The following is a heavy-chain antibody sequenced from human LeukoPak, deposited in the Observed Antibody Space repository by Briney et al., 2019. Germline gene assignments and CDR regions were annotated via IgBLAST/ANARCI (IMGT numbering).Heavy chain of an antibody. Sequence: GGSLRLSCAASGFTFSSYAMSWVRQAPGKGLEWVANIKQDGSEKYYVDSVKGRFTISRDNAKNSLYLQMNSLRAEDTAVYYCARDTTVREFDYWGQGTLVTVSS. CDR2: IKQDGSEK. CDR1: GFTFSSYA. D-gene: IGHD4-17*01. J-gene: IGHJ4*02. V-gene: IGHV3-7*03. CDR3: ARDTTVREFDY.